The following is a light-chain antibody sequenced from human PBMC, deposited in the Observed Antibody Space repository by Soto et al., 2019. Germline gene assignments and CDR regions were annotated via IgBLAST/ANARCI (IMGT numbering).Light chain of an antibody. CDR3: EQYNSSPS. Sequence: DIQMTQSPSTLSASVGDRVTITCRASQSISSWLAWYQQKPGKAPKLLIYKASSLESGVPPRFSCSGPGTEFTLTISSLQPDDFATYYCEQYNSSPSFGQGTKVEIK. J-gene: IGKJ1*01. V-gene: IGKV1-5*03. CDR1: QSISSW. CDR2: KAS.